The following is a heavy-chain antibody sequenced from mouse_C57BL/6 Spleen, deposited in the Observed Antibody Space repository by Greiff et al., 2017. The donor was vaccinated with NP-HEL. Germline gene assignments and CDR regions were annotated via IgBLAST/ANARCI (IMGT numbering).Heavy chain of an antibody. D-gene: IGHD2-2*01. CDR3: ARGGLRRQDFDV. Sequence: QVQLKQPGAELVKPGASVKMSCKASGYTFTSYWITWVKQRPGQGLEWIGDIYPGSGSTNYNEKFKSKATLTVDTSSSTAYMQLSSLTSEDSAVYYGARGGLRRQDFDVWGTGTTVTVSS. CDR1: GYTFTSYW. CDR2: IYPGSGST. J-gene: IGHJ1*03. V-gene: IGHV1-55*01.